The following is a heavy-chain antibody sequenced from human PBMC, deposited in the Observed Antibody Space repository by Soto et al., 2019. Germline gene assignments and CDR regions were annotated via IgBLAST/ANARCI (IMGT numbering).Heavy chain of an antibody. V-gene: IGHV4-39*01. CDR3: ARQSYDSSDYFDY. Sequence: PSETLSLTCTLSGDSISSSSYYWGWTRQHPGKGLEWIGSIYYSGSPYYNPSLKSRVTISVDTSRIHFSLKLISVTAADTAVYYCARQSYDSSDYFDYWGQGTLVTVSS. D-gene: IGHD3-22*01. J-gene: IGHJ4*02. CDR2: IYYSGSP. CDR1: GDSISSSSYY.